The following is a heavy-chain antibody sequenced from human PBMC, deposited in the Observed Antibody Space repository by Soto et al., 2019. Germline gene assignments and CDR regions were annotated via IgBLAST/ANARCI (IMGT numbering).Heavy chain of an antibody. J-gene: IGHJ3*02. D-gene: IGHD1-26*01. Sequence: GGSLRLSCAASGFTFSDHYMDWVRQAPGKGLEWVGRTRNKANSYTTEYAASVKGRFTISRDDSKNSLYLQMNSLKTEDTAVYYCARDRGLQYSGSDDAFDIWGQGTMVTVSS. CDR3: ARDRGLQYSGSDDAFDI. CDR2: TRNKANSYTT. V-gene: IGHV3-72*01. CDR1: GFTFSDHY.